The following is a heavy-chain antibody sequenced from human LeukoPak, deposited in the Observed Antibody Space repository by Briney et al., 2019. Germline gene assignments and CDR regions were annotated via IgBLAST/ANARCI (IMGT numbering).Heavy chain of an antibody. CDR2: IWYDGSNK. CDR1: GFTFSSYG. D-gene: IGHD3-22*01. J-gene: IGHJ4*02. Sequence: GGSLRLSCAASGFTFSSYGMHWVRQAPGKGLEWVAVIWYDGSNKYYADSVKGRFTISRDNSKNTLYLQMNSLRAEDTAVYYCAASHYYDSSGPDYWGQGTLVTVSS. V-gene: IGHV3-33*01. CDR3: AASHYYDSSGPDY.